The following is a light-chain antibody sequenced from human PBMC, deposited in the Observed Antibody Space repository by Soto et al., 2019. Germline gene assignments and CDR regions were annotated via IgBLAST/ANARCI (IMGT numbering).Light chain of an antibody. V-gene: IGKV4-1*01. CDR3: QQYYKTPLT. CDR2: WAS. Sequence: DIVMTQSPDSLAVSLGERATINCKSSQSVLYSSDNKNYLAWYQQKPGQSPKLLFYWASTRESGVPARFSGSGSGTDFSLTISNLQAEDVAVYFCQQYYKTPLTFGGGTKVEIK. J-gene: IGKJ4*01. CDR1: QSVLYSSDNKNY.